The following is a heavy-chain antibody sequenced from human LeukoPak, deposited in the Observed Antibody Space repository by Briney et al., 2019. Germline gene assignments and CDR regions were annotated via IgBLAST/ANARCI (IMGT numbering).Heavy chain of an antibody. CDR1: GFTFSSYW. V-gene: IGHV3-7*01. CDR2: INQDGSER. CDR3: VRAKGGY. Sequence: PGGSLRLSCAASGFTFSSYWMNWVRQAPGKGLEWVANINQDGSERYYVDSVKGRFTVSRDDAASPLYLQMNSLRPEDTAVYYCVRAKGGYLGQGTLVTVSS. J-gene: IGHJ4*02.